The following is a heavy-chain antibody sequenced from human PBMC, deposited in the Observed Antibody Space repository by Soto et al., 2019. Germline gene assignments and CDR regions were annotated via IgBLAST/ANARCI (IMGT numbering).Heavy chain of an antibody. D-gene: IGHD2-15*01. CDR3: ARKYCSGGSCYDGNWFDP. Sequence: SETLSLTCTVSGGSISSYYWSWIRQPPGKGLEWIGYIYYSGSTNYNPSLKSRVTISVDTSKNQFSLELSSVTAADTAVYYCARKYCSGGSCYDGNWFDPWGQGTLVTVS. CDR2: IYYSGST. CDR1: GGSISSYY. V-gene: IGHV4-59*01. J-gene: IGHJ5*02.